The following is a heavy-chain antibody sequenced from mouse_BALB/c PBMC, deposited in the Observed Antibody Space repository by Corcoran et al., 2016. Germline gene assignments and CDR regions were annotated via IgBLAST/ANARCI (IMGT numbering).Heavy chain of an antibody. J-gene: IGHJ3*01. V-gene: IGHV3-6*02. CDR2: ISYDGSN. CDR1: GYSITSGYY. CDR3: AREDSKLGWFAY. Sequence: DVQLQESGPGLVKPSQSLSLTCSVTGYSITSGYYWNWIRQFPGNKLEWMGYISYDGSNNYNPSLKNRISITRDTSKNQFFLKLNSVTTEDTATYYCAREDSKLGWFAYWGQGTLVTVSA.